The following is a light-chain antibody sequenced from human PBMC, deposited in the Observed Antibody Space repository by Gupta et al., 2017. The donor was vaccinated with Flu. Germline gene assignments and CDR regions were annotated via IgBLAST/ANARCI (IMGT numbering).Light chain of an antibody. V-gene: IGLV1-44*01. Sequence: QSVLTQPPPTSGTPGQRVTIPSSGTTSNIGSNTVNWYQQYPGMAPKVLIYKSNQRPSGVPDRFSASKSGTSASLAISGLQAEDEADYYCATWDDSRDGVVFGGGTKLTVL. CDR2: KSN. CDR1: TSNIGSNT. CDR3: ATWDDSRDGVV. J-gene: IGLJ2*01.